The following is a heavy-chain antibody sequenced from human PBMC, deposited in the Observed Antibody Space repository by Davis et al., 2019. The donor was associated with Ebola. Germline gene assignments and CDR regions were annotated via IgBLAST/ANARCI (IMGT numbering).Heavy chain of an antibody. CDR3: ARGGSYRPYYFDD. D-gene: IGHD3-16*02. V-gene: IGHV4-34*01. CDR1: GGSFIDYY. CDR2: INHSGST. J-gene: IGHJ4*02. Sequence: PGGSLRLSCAVYGGSFIDYYWTWIRQPPGEGLEWIGEINHSGSTNYNPSLKSRVTISVDTSKNQFSLKLSSVTAADTAVYYCARGGSYRPYYFDDWGQGTLVTVSS.